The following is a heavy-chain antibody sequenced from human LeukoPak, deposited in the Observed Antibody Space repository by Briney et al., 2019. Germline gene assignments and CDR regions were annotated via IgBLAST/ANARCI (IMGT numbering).Heavy chain of an antibody. CDR2: INTDGSST. CDR1: GFTFRSYA. CDR3: AREYCSSTSCYNDSWFDP. V-gene: IGHV3-74*01. D-gene: IGHD2-2*02. J-gene: IGHJ5*02. Sequence: GGSLRLSCAASGFTFRSYAMSWVRQAPGKGLVWVSRINTDGSSTSYADSVKGRFTISRDNAKNTLYLQMNSLRAEDTAVYYCAREYCSSTSCYNDSWFDPWGQGTLVTVSS.